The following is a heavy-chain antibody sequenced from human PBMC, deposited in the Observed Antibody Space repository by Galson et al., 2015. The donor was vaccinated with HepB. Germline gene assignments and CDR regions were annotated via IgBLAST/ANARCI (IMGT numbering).Heavy chain of an antibody. V-gene: IGHV5-51*01. J-gene: IGHJ6*02. Sequence: QSGAEVKKPGESLKISCKGSGYTFTNYWIGWVRQMPGKGLEWMGIIYPGDSDTRYSPSFRGQVTISADTSLSTAYLRWNSLKASDSAIYYCARRGPDYYGMDVWGQGTTVTVSS. CDR3: ARRGPDYYGMDV. CDR1: GYTFTNYW. D-gene: IGHD2-2*01. CDR2: IYPGDSDT.